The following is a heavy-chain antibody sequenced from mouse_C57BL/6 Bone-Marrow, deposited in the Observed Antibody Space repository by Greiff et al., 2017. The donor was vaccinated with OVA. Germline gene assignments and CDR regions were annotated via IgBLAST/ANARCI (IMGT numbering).Heavy chain of an antibody. CDR2: IYPGDGDT. CDR1: GYAFSSSW. Sequence: VQLQESGPELVKPGASVKISCKASGYAFSSSWMNWVKQRPGKGLEWIGRIYPGDGDTNYNGKFKGKATLTADKSSSTAYMQLSSLTSEDSAVYFCARGRDGYPHFDYWGQGTTLTVSS. J-gene: IGHJ2*01. CDR3: ARGRDGYPHFDY. V-gene: IGHV1-82*01. D-gene: IGHD2-3*01.